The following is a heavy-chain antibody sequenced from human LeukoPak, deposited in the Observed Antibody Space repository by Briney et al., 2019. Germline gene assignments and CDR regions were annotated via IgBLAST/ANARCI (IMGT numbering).Heavy chain of an antibody. J-gene: IGHJ4*02. CDR2: ISGSGGST. CDR3: AKDPVVVVTAIHSY. D-gene: IGHD2-21*02. V-gene: IGHV3-23*01. CDR1: GFTFSRYW. Sequence: GGSLRLSCVGSGFTFSRYWLNWVRQAPGKGLEWVSAISGSGGSTYYADSVKGRFTISRDNSKNTLYLQMNSLRAEDTAVYYCAKDPVVVVTAIHSYWGQGTLVTVSS.